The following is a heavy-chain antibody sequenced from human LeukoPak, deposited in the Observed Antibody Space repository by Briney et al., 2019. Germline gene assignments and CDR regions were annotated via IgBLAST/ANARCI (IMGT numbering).Heavy chain of an antibody. J-gene: IGHJ6*02. CDR1: GFTFSSYA. CDR3: ARDYRAMDV. Sequence: GGSLRLSCAASGFTFSSYAMSWVRQAPGKGLEWVSAISGSGGSTYYADSVKGRSTISRDNARNSLYLQMNSLRDEDTAVYYCARDYRAMDVWGRGTTVTVSS. V-gene: IGHV3-23*01. CDR2: ISGSGGST.